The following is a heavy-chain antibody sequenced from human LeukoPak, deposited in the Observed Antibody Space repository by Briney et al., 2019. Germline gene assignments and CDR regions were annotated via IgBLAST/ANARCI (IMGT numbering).Heavy chain of an antibody. D-gene: IGHD5-18*01. Sequence: ASVKVSCKTSGYTFINYGISWVRQAPGQSLEWMGWISAYNGNTRYAQKFHGRVTMITDTSTNTVYMELRSLRSDDTALYYCARQVDTTMALPDYWGRGTLVTVSS. V-gene: IGHV1-18*01. CDR3: ARQVDTTMALPDY. J-gene: IGHJ4*02. CDR1: GYTFINYG. CDR2: ISAYNGNT.